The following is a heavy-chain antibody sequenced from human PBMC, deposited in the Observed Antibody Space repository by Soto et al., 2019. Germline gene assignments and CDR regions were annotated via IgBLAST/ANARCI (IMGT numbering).Heavy chain of an antibody. D-gene: IGHD2-15*01. CDR3: ARDPATGLYCSGGSCYSPDDY. CDR1: GGTFSSYT. J-gene: IGHJ4*02. Sequence: ASVKVSCKASGGTFSSYTISWVRQAPGQGLEWMGRIIPILGIANYAQKFQGRVTITADKSTSTAYMELSSLRSEDTAVYYCARDPATGLYCSGGSCYSPDDYWGQGTLVTVSS. V-gene: IGHV1-69*04. CDR2: IIPILGIA.